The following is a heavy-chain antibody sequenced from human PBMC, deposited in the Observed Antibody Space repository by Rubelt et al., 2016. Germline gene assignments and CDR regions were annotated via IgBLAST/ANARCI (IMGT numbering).Heavy chain of an antibody. CDR3: ARGRVYGDY. CDR2: IYSGGST. V-gene: IGHV3-53*04. D-gene: IGHD5/OR15-5a*01. Sequence: EVQLVESGGGLVQPGGSLRLSCAASEFTVSSNYMSWVRQPPGKGLEWVSVIYSGGSTYYAASGKGRFTISRHNSKTTMYLQINSLRAEDTAVYSCARGRVYGDYLGQGTLVTVSS. J-gene: IGHJ4*02. CDR1: EFTVSSNY.